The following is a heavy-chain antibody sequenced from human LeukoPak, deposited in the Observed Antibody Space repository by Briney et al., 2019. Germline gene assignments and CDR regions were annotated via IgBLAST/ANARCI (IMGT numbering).Heavy chain of an antibody. CDR2: ISAYNGST. V-gene: IGHV1-18*04. J-gene: IGHJ4*02. D-gene: IGHD3-10*01. CDR3: ARDEGSYYFDY. CDR1: GYTFTSYG. Sequence: ASVXVSCKASGYTFTSYGISWVRQAPGQGREWMGWISAYNGSTNYAQKLQGRVTMTTDTSTSTAYMELRSLRSDDTAVYYCARDEGSYYFDYWGQGTLVTVSS.